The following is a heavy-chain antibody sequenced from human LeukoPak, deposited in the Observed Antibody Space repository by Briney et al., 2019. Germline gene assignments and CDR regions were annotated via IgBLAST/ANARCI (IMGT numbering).Heavy chain of an antibody. D-gene: IGHD3-22*01. CDR3: AKDSSYYDSDT. V-gene: IGHV3-23*01. CDR1: GFTFSHYA. J-gene: IGHJ5*02. CDR2: ISDSGDST. Sequence: GSLRLSCVVSGFTFSHYAMSWVRQAPGKGLEWVSVISDSGDSTHYADAVKGRFTISRDNSKKTLYLQMNSLRVEDTAVYYCAKDSSYYDSDTWGQGTLVTVSS.